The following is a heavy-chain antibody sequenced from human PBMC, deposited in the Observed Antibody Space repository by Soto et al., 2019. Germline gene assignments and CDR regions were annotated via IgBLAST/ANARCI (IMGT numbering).Heavy chain of an antibody. CDR2: IYYSGNT. Sequence: SETLSLTCTVSGGSISSGDYYWSWIRQPPGKGLEWIGYIYYSGNTYYNPSLKSRVTISVDTSKNQFSLNLSSVTAADTAVYYCARVLGDDLLTGYSDVDTALGVFDFWGRGTLVTVSS. CDR3: ARVLGDDLLTGYSDVDTALGVFDF. D-gene: IGHD3-9*01. J-gene: IGHJ4*02. V-gene: IGHV4-30-4*01. CDR1: GGSISSGDYY.